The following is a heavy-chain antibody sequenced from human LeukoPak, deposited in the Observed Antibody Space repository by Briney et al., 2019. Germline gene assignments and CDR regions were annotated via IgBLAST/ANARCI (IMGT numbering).Heavy chain of an antibody. V-gene: IGHV3-21*01. CDR3: AREFEPAYFDY. D-gene: IGHD1-14*01. J-gene: IGHJ4*02. CDR1: GFTFSGYT. CDR2: ISSSGLYI. Sequence: PGGSLRLSCTVSGFTFSGYTMHWVRQAPGKGLEWVSSISSSGLYIYFADSLKGRFTISRDNAKNSLYLQVNSLRAEDTAVYYCAREFEPAYFDYWGQGTLVTVSS.